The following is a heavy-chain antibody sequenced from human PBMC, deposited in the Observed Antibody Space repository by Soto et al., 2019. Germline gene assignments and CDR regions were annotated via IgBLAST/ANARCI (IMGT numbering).Heavy chain of an antibody. CDR2: INSDGSST. CDR1: GFTFSNYW. Sequence: PGGSLRLSCAASGFTFSNYWMHWVRQAPGKGLVWVSRINSDGSSTNYADSVKGRFTISRDNARNTLFLQLNSLRAEDTALYYCARGHGTYYYDSSGYRDAFDIWGQGTMVTVSS. CDR3: ARGHGTYYYDSSGYRDAFDI. J-gene: IGHJ3*02. D-gene: IGHD3-22*01. V-gene: IGHV3-74*01.